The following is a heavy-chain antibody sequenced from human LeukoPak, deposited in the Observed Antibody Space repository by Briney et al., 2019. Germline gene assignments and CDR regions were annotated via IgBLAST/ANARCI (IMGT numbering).Heavy chain of an antibody. J-gene: IGHJ2*01. CDR1: SGPFSGFY. D-gene: IGHD3-10*02. V-gene: IGHV4-34*01. CDR2: INHRGST. CDR3: ASIPRGDGYVHWYFDL. Sequence: SETLSLTCAVYSGPFSGFYWSWIRQPPGKGLEWIGDINHRGSTNHNPSLKSRVTISVDTSKNQFSLKLTSVTAADTAVYYCASIPRGDGYVHWYFDLWGRGTLVTVSS.